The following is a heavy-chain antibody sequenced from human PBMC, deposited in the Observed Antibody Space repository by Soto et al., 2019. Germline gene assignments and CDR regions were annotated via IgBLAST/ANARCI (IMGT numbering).Heavy chain of an antibody. CDR3: GRSFEW. CDR2: ISHDGSGT. V-gene: IGHV3-74*01. D-gene: IGHD3-9*01. CDR1: GFIFSNYW. Sequence: EVAVVESGGGLVQPGGSLRLSCAASGFIFSNYWMQRFRQVPGRGLVWVSGISHDGSGTSYGDSVRGRITITRDNDKNTGYLQLTSLSAEEKGVYYRGRSFEWWGHGTAVTVS. J-gene: IGHJ6*01.